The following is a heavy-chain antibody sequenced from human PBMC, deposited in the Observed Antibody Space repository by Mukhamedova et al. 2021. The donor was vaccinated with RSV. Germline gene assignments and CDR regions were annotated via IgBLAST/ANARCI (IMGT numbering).Heavy chain of an antibody. Sequence: FTFSSYGMHWVRQAPGKGLEWVAVISYDGSNKYYADSVKGRFTISRDNSKNTLYLQMNSLRAEDTAVYYCAKDPGLSYGNPVDY. J-gene: IGHJ4*01. CDR2: ISYDGSNK. CDR1: FTFSSYG. CDR3: AKDPGLSYGNPVDY. V-gene: IGHV3-30*18. D-gene: IGHD1-14*01.